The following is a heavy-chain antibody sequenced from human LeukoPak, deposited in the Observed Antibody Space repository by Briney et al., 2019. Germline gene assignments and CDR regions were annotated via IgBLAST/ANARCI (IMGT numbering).Heavy chain of an antibody. CDR3: GKDGVVVVPAAKDRYYYGMDV. CDR1: GFTFSSYG. V-gene: IGHV3-30*18. D-gene: IGHD2-2*01. CDR2: ISYDGSNK. Sequence: GGSLRLSCAASGFTFSSYGMHWVRQAPGKGLEWVAVISYDGSNKYYADSVKGRFTISRDNSKNTLYLQINSLRAEDTAVYYCGKDGVVVVPAAKDRYYYGMDVWGQGTTVTVSS. J-gene: IGHJ6*02.